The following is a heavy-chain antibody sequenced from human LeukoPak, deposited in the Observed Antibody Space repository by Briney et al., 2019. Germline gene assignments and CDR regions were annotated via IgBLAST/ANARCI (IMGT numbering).Heavy chain of an antibody. Sequence: GGSLRLSCAASGFTFGSYDMHWVRQATGKGLEWVSAIGTAGDTYYPGSVKGRFTISRENAENSLYLQMNSLRAGDTAVYYCARASSGYDSTYYFDYWGQGTLVTVSS. CDR3: ARASSGYDSTYYFDY. CDR2: IGTAGDT. D-gene: IGHD5-12*01. CDR1: GFTFGSYD. V-gene: IGHV3-13*01. J-gene: IGHJ4*02.